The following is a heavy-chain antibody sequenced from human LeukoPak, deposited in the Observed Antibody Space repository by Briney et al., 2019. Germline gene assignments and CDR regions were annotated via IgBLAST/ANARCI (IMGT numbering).Heavy chain of an antibody. CDR2: IYYSGST. CDR3: ASGGYSYGYVADY. V-gene: IGHV4-59*08. J-gene: IGHJ4*02. D-gene: IGHD5-18*01. CDR1: GGSISSYY. Sequence: SETLSLTCTVSGGSISSYYWSWIRQPPGKGLEWIGYIYYSGSTNSNPSLKSRVTISVDTSKNQFSLKLSSVTAADTAVYYCASGGYSYGYVADYWGQGTLVTVSS.